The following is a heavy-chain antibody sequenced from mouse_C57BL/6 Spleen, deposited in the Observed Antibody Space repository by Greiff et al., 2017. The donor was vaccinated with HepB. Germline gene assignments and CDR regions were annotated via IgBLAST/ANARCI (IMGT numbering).Heavy chain of an antibody. Sequence: QVQLQQPGAELVKPGASVKSSCKASGYTFTSYWMHWVKQRPGQGLEWIGMIHPNSGSTNYNEKFKSKATLTVDKSSSTAYMQLSSLTSEDSAVYYCARGDSSGYDAMDYWGQGTSVTVSS. J-gene: IGHJ4*01. CDR1: GYTFTSYW. CDR2: IHPNSGST. D-gene: IGHD3-2*02. CDR3: ARGDSSGYDAMDY. V-gene: IGHV1-64*01.